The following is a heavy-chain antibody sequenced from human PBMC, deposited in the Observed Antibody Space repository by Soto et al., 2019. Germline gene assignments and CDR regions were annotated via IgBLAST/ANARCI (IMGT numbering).Heavy chain of an antibody. D-gene: IGHD4-4*01. Sequence: GESRRLACATDGFSFSKYAMSWVRQPPGKGMEWVAGITSTVYTYYVDALKCRFTVSRDNSNNTVSLQMNSLRAEYTAVYYCAKDTSDYRISYYDEWYQGPVILVSS. CDR3: AKDTSDYRISYYDE. V-gene: IGHV3-23*01. J-gene: IGHJ4*02. CDR2: ITSTVYT. CDR1: GFSFSKYA.